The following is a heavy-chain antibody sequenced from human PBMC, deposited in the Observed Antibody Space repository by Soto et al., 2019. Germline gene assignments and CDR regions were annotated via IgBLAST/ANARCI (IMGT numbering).Heavy chain of an antibody. D-gene: IGHD6-13*01. CDR1: GGSISSSSYY. J-gene: IGHJ4*02. CDR2: IYYSGST. V-gene: IGHV4-39*01. Sequence: PSETLSLTCTVSGGSISSSSYYWGWIRQPPGKGLEWIGSIYYSGSTYYNPSLKSRVTISVDTSKNQFSLKLSSVTAADTAVYYCARRGQQLGHFDYWGQGTLVTVS. CDR3: ARRGQQLGHFDY.